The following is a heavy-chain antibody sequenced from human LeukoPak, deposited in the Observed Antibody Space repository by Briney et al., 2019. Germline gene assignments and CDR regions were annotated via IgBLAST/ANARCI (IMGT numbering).Heavy chain of an antibody. CDR1: GFNFDDYA. V-gene: IGHV3-30*02. Sequence: GGSLRLSCAASGFNFDDYAMHWVRQAPGKGLEWVAFIRYDGSTKYYADSVKGRFTISRDNSKNTLYLQMNSLRAEDTAVYYCAKDRVLRYFDWLFDLDYWGQGTLVTVSS. CDR3: AKDRVLRYFDWLFDLDY. D-gene: IGHD3-9*01. J-gene: IGHJ4*02. CDR2: IRYDGSTK.